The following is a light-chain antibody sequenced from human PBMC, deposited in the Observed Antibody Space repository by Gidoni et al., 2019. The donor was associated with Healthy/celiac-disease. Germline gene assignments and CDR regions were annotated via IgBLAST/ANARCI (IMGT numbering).Light chain of an antibody. CDR3: QQYNNWPV. CDR1: QSVSSN. Sequence: EIVMTQSPATLSVSPGERATLSCSASQSVSSNLAWYQQKPGQAPRLLIYGASTRATGIPARFSGSGSGTEFTLTISSLQSEDFAVYYCQQYNNWPVFXXXTKVEIK. CDR2: GAS. V-gene: IGKV3-15*01. J-gene: IGKJ1*01.